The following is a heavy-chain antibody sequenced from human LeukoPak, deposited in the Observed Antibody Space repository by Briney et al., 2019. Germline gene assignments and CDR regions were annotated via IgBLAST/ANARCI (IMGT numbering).Heavy chain of an antibody. D-gene: IGHD1-26*01. CDR2: IYPGDSDT. V-gene: IGHV5-51*01. CDR3: GRSGSGSYSDY. J-gene: IGHJ4*02. CDR1: GYSFSSYW. Sequence: GESLKISCKGSGYSFSSYWIGWVRQMPGKGLEWMGIIYPGDSDTGYSPSFQGQVTISADKSITTAYLRWSSLKTSDTAIYYCGRSGSGSYSDYWGQGTLVTVSS.